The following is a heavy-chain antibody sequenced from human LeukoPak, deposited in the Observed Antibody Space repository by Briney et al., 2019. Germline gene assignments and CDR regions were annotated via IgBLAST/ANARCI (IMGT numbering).Heavy chain of an antibody. CDR1: GYSISSGYY. CDR2: IYHSGST. J-gene: IGHJ4*02. CDR3: ARHSTGSGGYNSGDY. Sequence: SETLSLTCTVSGYSISSGYYWGWIRQPPGKGLEWIGSIYHSGSTYYNPSLKSRVTISVDTSKNQFSLKLSSVTAADTAVYYCARHSTGSGGYNSGDYWGQGTLVTVSS. V-gene: IGHV4-38-2*02. D-gene: IGHD5-24*01.